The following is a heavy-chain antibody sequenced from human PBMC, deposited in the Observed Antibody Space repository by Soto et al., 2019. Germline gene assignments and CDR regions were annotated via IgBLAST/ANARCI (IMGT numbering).Heavy chain of an antibody. CDR2: ISKSGTTT. V-gene: IGHV3-48*01. CDR1: GFTFSSYG. Sequence: GGSLRLSCVASGFTFSSYGMNWVRQGPGKGLEWLSFISKSGTTTYYADSVKGRFTISRDDSKNTAYLQMNSLKTEDTAVYYCTRLGQDDTMIVVVPRGGQDYYYYGMDVWGQGTTVTVSS. D-gene: IGHD3-22*01. CDR3: TRLGQDDTMIVVVPRGGQDYYYYGMDV. J-gene: IGHJ6*02.